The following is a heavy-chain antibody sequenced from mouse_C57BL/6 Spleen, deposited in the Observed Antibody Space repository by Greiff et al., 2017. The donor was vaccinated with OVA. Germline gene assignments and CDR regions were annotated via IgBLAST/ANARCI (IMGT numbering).Heavy chain of an antibody. V-gene: IGHV1-61*01. D-gene: IGHD4-1*01. CDR2: IYPSDSET. Sequence: QVQLQQPGAELVRPRSSVKLSCKASGYTFTSYWMDWVKQRPGQGLEWIGNIYPSDSETHYNQKFKDKATLTVDKSSSTAYMQLSSLTSEDSAVYYCARQLTGTGYYYAMDYWGQGTSVTVSS. CDR3: ARQLTGTGYYYAMDY. J-gene: IGHJ4*01. CDR1: GYTFTSYW.